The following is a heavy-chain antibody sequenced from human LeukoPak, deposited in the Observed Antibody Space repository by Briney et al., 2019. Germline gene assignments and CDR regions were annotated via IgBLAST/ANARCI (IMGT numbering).Heavy chain of an antibody. Sequence: GGSLRLSCAVSGFTFSSYSMNWARQAPGKGLEWVSSISGSSSYIYYADSVKGRFTISRDNAKNSLYLQMNSLRAEDTAVYYCARDHQGYCSGGSCTYFDYWGQGTLVTVSS. CDR2: ISGSSSYI. D-gene: IGHD2-15*01. CDR1: GFTFSSYS. J-gene: IGHJ4*02. CDR3: ARDHQGYCSGGSCTYFDY. V-gene: IGHV3-21*01.